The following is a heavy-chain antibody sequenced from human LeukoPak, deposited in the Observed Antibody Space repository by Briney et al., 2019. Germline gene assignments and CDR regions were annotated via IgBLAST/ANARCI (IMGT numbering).Heavy chain of an antibody. CDR1: GGSISSYY. Sequence: PSETLSLTCTVSGGSISSYYWSWIRQPPGKGLEWIGYIYYSGSTNYNPSLKSRVTISADTSKNQFSLKLSSVTAADTAVYYCARERGYSSGWYYFDYWGQGTLVTVSS. CDR2: IYYSGST. CDR3: ARERGYSSGWYYFDY. J-gene: IGHJ4*02. V-gene: IGHV4-59*12. D-gene: IGHD6-19*01.